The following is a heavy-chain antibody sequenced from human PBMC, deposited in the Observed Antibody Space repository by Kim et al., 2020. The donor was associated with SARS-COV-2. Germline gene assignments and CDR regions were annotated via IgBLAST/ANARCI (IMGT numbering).Heavy chain of an antibody. CDR3: AEVTRGYSYGYDAFDI. V-gene: IGHV3-30*18. J-gene: IGHJ3*02. Sequence: GGSLRLSCAASGFTFSSYGMHWVRQAPGKGLEWVAVISYDGSNKYYADSVKGRFTISRDNSKNTLYLQMNSLRAEDTAVYYCAEVTRGYSYGYDAFDIWGQGTMVTVSS. D-gene: IGHD5-18*01. CDR1: GFTFSSYG. CDR2: ISYDGSNK.